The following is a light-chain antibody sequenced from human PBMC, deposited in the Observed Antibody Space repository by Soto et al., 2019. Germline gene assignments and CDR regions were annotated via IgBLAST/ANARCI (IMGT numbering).Light chain of an antibody. J-gene: IGLJ3*02. CDR3: SSYTSSSSL. CDR2: DVS. CDR1: SSDVGGYNY. Sequence: HSALTQPASVSGSPGQSITISCTGTSSDVGGYNYVSWYQQHPGKAPKLMIYDVSNRPSGVSNRFSGSKSGNTASLTISGLHAEDEADYYCSSYTSSSSLFGGGTKLTVL. V-gene: IGLV2-14*03.